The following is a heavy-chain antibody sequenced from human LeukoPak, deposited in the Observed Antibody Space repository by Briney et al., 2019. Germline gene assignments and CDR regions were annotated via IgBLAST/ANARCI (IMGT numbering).Heavy chain of an antibody. Sequence: ASVKVSCKASGYTFTGYYMHWVRQAPGQGLEWMGWINPNSGGTNYAQKFQGRVTMTRDTSISTAYMELSRLRSDDTAEYYCARDHYYDSSGLGDWGQGTLVTVSS. J-gene: IGHJ4*02. V-gene: IGHV1-2*02. CDR1: GYTFTGYY. CDR3: ARDHYYDSSGLGD. CDR2: INPNSGGT. D-gene: IGHD3-22*01.